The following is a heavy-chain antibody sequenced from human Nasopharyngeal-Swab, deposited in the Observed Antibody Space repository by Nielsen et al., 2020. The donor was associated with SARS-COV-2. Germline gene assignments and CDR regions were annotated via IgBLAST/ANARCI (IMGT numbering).Heavy chain of an antibody. J-gene: IGHJ6*02. Sequence: ASVKVSCKASGYTFTSYYMHWVRQAPGQGLEWMGIVNPSGGSTSYAQKFQGRVTMTRDTSKSTVYMELSSLRSEDTAVYYCARTPYYDILTGYYRGAGDYYYYYGMDVWGQGTTVTVSS. CDR1: GYTFTSYY. CDR3: ARTPYYDILTGYYRGAGDYYYYYGMDV. D-gene: IGHD3-9*01. V-gene: IGHV1-46*01. CDR2: VNPSGGST.